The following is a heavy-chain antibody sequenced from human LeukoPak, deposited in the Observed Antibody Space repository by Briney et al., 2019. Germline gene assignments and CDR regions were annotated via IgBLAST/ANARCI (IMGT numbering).Heavy chain of an antibody. J-gene: IGHJ4*02. CDR3: ARDQGGGWYFDVDY. Sequence: GGSLRLSCAASGFIFDDYAIHWIRQAPGRGLEWVSGISSNSGSVVYADSVKGRFTISRDNAKNSLYLQMNSLRAEDTAVYYCARDQGGGWYFDVDYWGQGTLVTVSS. D-gene: IGHD6-19*01. CDR2: ISSNSGSV. CDR1: GFIFDDYA. V-gene: IGHV3-9*01.